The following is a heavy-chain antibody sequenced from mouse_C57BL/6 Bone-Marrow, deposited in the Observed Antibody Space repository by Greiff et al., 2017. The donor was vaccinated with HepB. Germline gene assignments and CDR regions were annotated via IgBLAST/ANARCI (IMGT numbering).Heavy chain of an antibody. D-gene: IGHD2-1*01. CDR2: INPSSGYT. V-gene: IGHV1-7*01. CDR3: ASGGNGNPWFAY. Sequence: QVQLQQSGPELVKPGASVKLSCKASGYTFTSYWMHWVKQRPGQGLEWIGYINPSSGYTKYNQKFKDKATLTADKSSSTAYMQLSSLTYEDSAVYYCASGGNGNPWFAYWGQGTLVTVSA. J-gene: IGHJ3*01. CDR1: GYTFTSYW.